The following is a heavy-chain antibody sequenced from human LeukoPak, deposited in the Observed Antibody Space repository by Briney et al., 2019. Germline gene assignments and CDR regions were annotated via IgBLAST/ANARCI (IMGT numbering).Heavy chain of an antibody. CDR2: SYHSGST. CDR1: GYSISSGYY. J-gene: IGHJ4*02. Sequence: SETLSLTCAVSGYSISSGYYWGWIRQPPGKGLEWIGSSYHSGSTYYNPSLKSRVTISVDTSKNQFSLKLSSVTAADTAVYYCARQGYSSSSDGDYWGQGTLVTVSS. CDR3: ARQGYSSSSDGDY. D-gene: IGHD6-6*01. V-gene: IGHV4-38-2*01.